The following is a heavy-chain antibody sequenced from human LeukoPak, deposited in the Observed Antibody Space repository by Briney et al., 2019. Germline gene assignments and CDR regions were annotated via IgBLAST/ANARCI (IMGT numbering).Heavy chain of an antibody. Sequence: PSETLSLTCTVSGYSISSGYYWGWIRQPPGKGLEWIGSIYHSGSTYYNPSLKSRVTISVDTSKNQSSLKLSSVTAADTAVYYCARGTWDSSGSLSVWGQGTLVTVS. D-gene: IGHD3-22*01. CDR2: IYHSGST. J-gene: IGHJ4*02. CDR3: ARGTWDSSGSLSV. CDR1: GYSISSGYY. V-gene: IGHV4-38-2*02.